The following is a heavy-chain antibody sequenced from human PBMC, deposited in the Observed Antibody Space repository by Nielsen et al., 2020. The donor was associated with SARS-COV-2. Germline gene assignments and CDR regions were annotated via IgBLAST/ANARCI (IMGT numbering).Heavy chain of an antibody. CDR2: IYYDGSYK. CDR3: ARDPWSSSSNYYYYMGV. J-gene: IGHJ6*03. CDR1: GFTFSSYG. V-gene: IGHV3-33*01. D-gene: IGHD6-6*01. Sequence: GEFLKISCAASGFTFSSYGMHWVRQAPGKGLEWVAVIYYDGSYKYYGDSVKGRFTISRDNSKNTVYLQMNSLRAEDTAVYYCARDPWSSSSNYYYYMGVWGKGTTVTVSS.